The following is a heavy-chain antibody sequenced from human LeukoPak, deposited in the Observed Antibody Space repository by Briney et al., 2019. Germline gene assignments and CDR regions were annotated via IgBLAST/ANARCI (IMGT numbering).Heavy chain of an antibody. CDR1: GDTFINDY. CDR2: IIPIFGTP. V-gene: IGHV1-69*06. D-gene: IGHD5-12*01. J-gene: IGHJ4*02. CDR3: VVGYSGYDIDY. Sequence: ASVKVSCKASGDTFINDYIHWVRQAPRQGLEWMGGIIPIFGTPNYAQKFQGRVTITAYKYTSTVYMELSSLRSEDTAVFYCVVGYSGYDIDYWGQGTLVNVSS.